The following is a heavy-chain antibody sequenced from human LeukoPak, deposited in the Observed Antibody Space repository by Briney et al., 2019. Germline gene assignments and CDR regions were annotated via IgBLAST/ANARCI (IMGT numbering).Heavy chain of an antibody. CDR1: GYTITDKG. CDR2: INTYNGNT. Sequence: ASVKVSCKTSGYTITDKGITWVRQAPGQGLEWMGWINTYNGNTAYAHKLQDRVTLTTDTSTSTAYMELRSLKSDDTAIYYCARDNLRAFDYWGQGTLVTVSS. V-gene: IGHV1-18*01. CDR3: ARDNLRAFDY. D-gene: IGHD3-9*01. J-gene: IGHJ4*02.